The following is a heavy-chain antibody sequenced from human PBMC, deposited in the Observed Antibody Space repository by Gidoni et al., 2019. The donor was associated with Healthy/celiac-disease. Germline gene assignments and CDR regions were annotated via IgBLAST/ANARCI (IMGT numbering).Heavy chain of an antibody. D-gene: IGHD1-7*01. CDR2: IKQDGSEK. Sequence: EVQLVESGGGLVQPGGSLRLSCAASGFTFSSSWMSWVRQAPGKGLECVANIKQDGSEKYYVDSVKGRFTISRDNAKNSLYLQMNSLRAEDTAVYYCARGLELELQGDYYYGMDVWGQGTTVTVSS. V-gene: IGHV3-7*01. CDR1: GFTFSSSW. CDR3: ARGLELELQGDYYYGMDV. J-gene: IGHJ6*02.